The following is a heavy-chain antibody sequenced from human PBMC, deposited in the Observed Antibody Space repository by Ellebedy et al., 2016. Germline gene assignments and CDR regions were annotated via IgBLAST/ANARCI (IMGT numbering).Heavy chain of an antibody. V-gene: IGHV1-3*01. CDR2: INAGNGNT. J-gene: IGHJ5*02. D-gene: IGHD6-19*01. Sequence: ASVKVSXKASRYTFTSYAMHWVRQAPGQRLEWMGWINAGNGNTKYSQKFQGRVTMTTDTSTSTAYMELRSLRSDDTAVYYCARVPVAGNWFDPWGQGTLVTVSS. CDR3: ARVPVAGNWFDP. CDR1: RYTFTSYA.